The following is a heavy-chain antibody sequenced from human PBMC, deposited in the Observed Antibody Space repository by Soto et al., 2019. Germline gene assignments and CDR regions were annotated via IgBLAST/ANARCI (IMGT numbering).Heavy chain of an antibody. CDR3: VKDRRSRNGVWDPFDV. J-gene: IGHJ3*01. Sequence: PGGSLRLSCVASGFIVSYFAMSWVRQAPGKGLEWVSSIGGGVDDTYYADYVKGRLTISRDKFKNTLNLQMDSLRGEDTAIYYCVKDRRSRNGVWDPFDVWGQGTAVNVSS. CDR1: GFIVSYFA. CDR2: IGGGVDDT. D-gene: IGHD1-26*01. V-gene: IGHV3-23*01.